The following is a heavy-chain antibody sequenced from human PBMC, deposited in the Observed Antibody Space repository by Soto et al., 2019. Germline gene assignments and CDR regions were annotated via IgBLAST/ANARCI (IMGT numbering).Heavy chain of an antibody. CDR3: GGDSSGYYYPDVFDI. CDR1: GFTFSSYS. CDR2: ISSSSRTI. Sequence: GGSLRLSCAASGFTFSSYSMNWVRQALGKGLEWVSYISSSSRTIYYADSVKGRFTISRDNAKNSLYLQMNSLRDEDTAVYYCGGDSSGYYYPDVFDIWGQGTMVTVSS. D-gene: IGHD3-22*01. J-gene: IGHJ3*02. V-gene: IGHV3-48*02.